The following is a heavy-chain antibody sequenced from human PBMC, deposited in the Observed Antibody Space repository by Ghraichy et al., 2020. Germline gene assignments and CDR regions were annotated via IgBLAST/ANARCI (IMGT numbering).Heavy chain of an antibody. CDR3: AKVERRGQWLVVRTSFDY. CDR2: ISGSGGST. Sequence: GGSLRLSCAASGFTFSSYAMSWVRQAPGKGLEWVSAISGSGGSTYYADSVKGRFTISRDNSKNTLYLQMNSLRAEDTAVYYCAKVERRGQWLVVRTSFDYWGQGTLVTVSS. J-gene: IGHJ4*02. V-gene: IGHV3-23*01. D-gene: IGHD6-19*01. CDR1: GFTFSSYA.